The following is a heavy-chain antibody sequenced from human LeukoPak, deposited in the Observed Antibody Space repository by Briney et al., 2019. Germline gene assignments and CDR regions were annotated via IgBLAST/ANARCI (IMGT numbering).Heavy chain of an antibody. CDR3: ERTPGKDFDY. Sequence: WASVKVSCKASGYTFTGYYMHWVRQAPGQGLEWMGWIKPNSGGTNYAQKFQGRVTMPRDTSNSTANMEMSRLRSEDTAVYDCERTPGKDFDYWGQGTLVTVSS. CDR2: IKPNSGGT. CDR1: GYTFTGYY. J-gene: IGHJ4*02. V-gene: IGHV1-2*02.